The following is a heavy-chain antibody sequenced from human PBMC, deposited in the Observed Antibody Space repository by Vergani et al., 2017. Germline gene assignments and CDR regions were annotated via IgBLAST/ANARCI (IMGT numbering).Heavy chain of an antibody. J-gene: IGHJ3*02. CDR3: ASEKASYYYDSSGYYNDAFDI. CDR1: GFTFSSYW. CDR2: INSDGSST. D-gene: IGHD3-22*01. V-gene: IGHV3-74*01. Sequence: EVQLVESGGGLVQPGGSLRLSCAASGFTFSSYWMHWVRQAPGKGLVWVSRINSDGSSTSYADSVKGRFTISRDNAKNTLYLQMNSLRAEDTAVHYCASEKASYYYDSSGYYNDAFDIWGQGTMVTVSS.